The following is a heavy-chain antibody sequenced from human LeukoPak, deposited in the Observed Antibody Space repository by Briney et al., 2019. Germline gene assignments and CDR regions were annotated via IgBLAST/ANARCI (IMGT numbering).Heavy chain of an antibody. J-gene: IGHJ4*02. CDR3: TKEETRGGDLYY. V-gene: IGHV3-21*01. CDR1: GFTLSSHS. Sequence: GGSLRLSCAASGFTLSSHSMNWVRQAPGKGLEWVSSISSSSSYIYYADSVKGRFTISRDNAKNSLYLQMSSLRVEDTAVYYCTKEETRGGDLYYWGQGALVTVSS. D-gene: IGHD3-10*01. CDR2: ISSSSSYI.